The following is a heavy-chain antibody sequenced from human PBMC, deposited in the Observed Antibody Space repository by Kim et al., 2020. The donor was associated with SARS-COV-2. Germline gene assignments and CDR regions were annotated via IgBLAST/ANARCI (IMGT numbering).Heavy chain of an antibody. CDR2: FYTSGST. CDR3: ARADVDIVATFKRLGPYGMDV. CDR1: GGSISSGSYY. D-gene: IGHD5-12*01. V-gene: IGHV4-61*02. Sequence: SETLSLTCTVSGGSISSGSYYWSWIRQPAGKGLEWIGRFYTSGSTNYNPSLKSRVTISVDTSKNQFSLKRSSVTAADTAVYYCARADVDIVATFKRLGPYGMDVWGQGTTVTVSS. J-gene: IGHJ6*02.